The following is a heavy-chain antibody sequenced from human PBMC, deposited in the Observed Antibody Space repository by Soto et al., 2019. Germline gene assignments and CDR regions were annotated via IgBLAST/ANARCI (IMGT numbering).Heavy chain of an antibody. J-gene: IGHJ5*02. CDR2: IKSNTDGGTT. V-gene: IGHV3-15*01. Sequence: EVQLVESGGGLVKPGGSLRLSCEASGFTFIYAWMCWVRQAPGKGLEWVGHIKSNTDGGTTDYAAPVNGRFTISRDDSKTTLYLQMSSLKTEDTAVYYCTPDPILAAAGGSDPWGQGTLVTVSS. CDR1: GFTFIYAW. D-gene: IGHD6-13*01. CDR3: TPDPILAAAGGSDP.